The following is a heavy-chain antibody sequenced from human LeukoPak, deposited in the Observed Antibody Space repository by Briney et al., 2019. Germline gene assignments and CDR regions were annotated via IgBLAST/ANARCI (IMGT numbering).Heavy chain of an antibody. J-gene: IGHJ6*03. CDR3: ARDSQYYDFWSGYLTYYYYMDV. V-gene: IGHV6-1*01. D-gene: IGHD3-3*01. CDR2: TYYRSKWYN. CDR1: GDSVPSNSAA. Sequence: SQTLSLTCAISGDSVPSNSAAWNWIRQSPSRGLEWLGRTYYRSKWYNDYAVSVKSRITINPDTSKNQFSLQLNSVTPEDTAVYYCARDSQYYDFWSGYLTYYYYMDVWGKGTTVTVSS.